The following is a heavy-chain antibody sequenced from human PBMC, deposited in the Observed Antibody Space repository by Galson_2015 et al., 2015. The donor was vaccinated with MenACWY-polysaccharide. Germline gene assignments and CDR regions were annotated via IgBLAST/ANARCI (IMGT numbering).Heavy chain of an antibody. CDR1: GFTFSSYN. CDR2: ISTTSHYF. D-gene: IGHD2/OR15-2a*01. V-gene: IGHV3-21*01. CDR3: ARTYCDRTNCYGMDV. Sequence: SLRLSCAASGFTFSSYNMNWVRQTPGKGLEWVSSISTTSHYFYYADSVKGRFTISRDNSKNTLYLQMNSLRAEDTAVYYCARTYCDRTNCYGMDVWGQGTTVTAS. J-gene: IGHJ6*02.